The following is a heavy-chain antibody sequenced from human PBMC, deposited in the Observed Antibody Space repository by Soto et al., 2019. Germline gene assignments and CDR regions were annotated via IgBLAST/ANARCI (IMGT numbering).Heavy chain of an antibody. D-gene: IGHD1-7*01. CDR3: ASFVNATGTTYYFDY. CDR2: IKQDGSEK. CDR1: GFTFSSYW. V-gene: IGHV3-7*01. Sequence: GGSLRLSCAASGFTFSSYWMSWVRQAPGKGLEWVANIKQDGSEKYYVDSVKGRFTISRDNAKNSLYLQMNSLRAEDTAVYYCASFVNATGTTYYFDYWGQGTLVTVSS. J-gene: IGHJ4*02.